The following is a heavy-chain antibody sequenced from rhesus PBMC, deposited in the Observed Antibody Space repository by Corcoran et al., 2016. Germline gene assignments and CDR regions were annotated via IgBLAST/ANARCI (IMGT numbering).Heavy chain of an antibody. D-gene: IGHD6-25*01. CDR3: AKGVRQLENLYY. V-gene: IGHV1-111*02. J-gene: IGHJ4*01. CDR2: VDPEDGEA. CDR1: GYTFTDYY. Sequence: EVQLVQSGAEVKKPGAAVKISCKASGYTFTDYYLHWVRQAPGKGLVWMGRVDPEDGEAIHAQKFQDRVTLTADTSTDTAYMELSRLRSEETAVYYCAKGVRQLENLYYWGQGVLVTVSS.